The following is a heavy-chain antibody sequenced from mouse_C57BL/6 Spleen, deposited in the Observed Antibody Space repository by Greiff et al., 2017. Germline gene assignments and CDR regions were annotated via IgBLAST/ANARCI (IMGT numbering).Heavy chain of an antibody. Sequence: VQLQQSGPELVKPGASVKMSCKASGYTFTDYNMHWVKQSHGKSLEWIGYINPNNGGTSYNQKFKGKATLTVNKSSSTAYMELRSLTSEESAVYYCAMEGGGTYAMDYWGQGTSVTVSS. CDR1: GYTFTDYN. V-gene: IGHV1-22*01. J-gene: IGHJ4*01. CDR3: AMEGGGTYAMDY. D-gene: IGHD3-3*01. CDR2: INPNNGGT.